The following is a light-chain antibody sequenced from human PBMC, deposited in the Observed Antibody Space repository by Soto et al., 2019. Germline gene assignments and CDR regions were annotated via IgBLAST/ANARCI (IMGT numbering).Light chain of an antibody. CDR3: QQYNKWPPST. J-gene: IGKJ1*01. V-gene: IGKV3-15*01. Sequence: IVMTQSPATRSASPGETATLSCRASQSISVNLAWYQHRPGQTPRLLIYDASTRATGIPGRFSGSGSGTEFTLSIISLQPEDFAVYYCQQYNKWPPSTFGQGTKVDIK. CDR2: DAS. CDR1: QSISVN.